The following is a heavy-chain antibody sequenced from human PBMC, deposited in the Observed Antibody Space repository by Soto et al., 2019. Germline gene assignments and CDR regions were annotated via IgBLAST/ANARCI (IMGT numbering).Heavy chain of an antibody. Sequence: GASVKVSCKASGYTFTGYYMHWVRQAPGQGLEWMGWINPNSGGTNYAQKFQGRVTMTRDTSISTAYMELSRLRSDDTAVYYCARERWVVGATTDATLDYWGQGTLATVYS. D-gene: IGHD1-26*01. V-gene: IGHV1-2*02. CDR3: ARERWVVGATTDATLDY. CDR2: INPNSGGT. CDR1: GYTFTGYY. J-gene: IGHJ4*02.